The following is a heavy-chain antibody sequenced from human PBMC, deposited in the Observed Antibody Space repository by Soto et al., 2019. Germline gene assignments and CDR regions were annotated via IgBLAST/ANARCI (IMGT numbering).Heavy chain of an antibody. CDR1: GDTFNNYV. CDR3: AGRCDSTTCLGHFDY. CDR2: ILPIFATA. J-gene: IGHJ4*02. Sequence: QVQLVQSGAEVKKPGSSVKVSCKASGDTFNNYVVNWVRQAPGQGLEWLGGILPIFATANYAQKFQGRVMITADKSTRTAYMELTSLRSEDTAVYYCAGRCDSTTCLGHFDYWGQGTLVTVAS. D-gene: IGHD6-13*01. V-gene: IGHV1-69*06.